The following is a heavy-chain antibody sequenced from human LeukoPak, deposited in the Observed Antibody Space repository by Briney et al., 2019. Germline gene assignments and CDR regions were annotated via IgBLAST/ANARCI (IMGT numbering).Heavy chain of an antibody. Sequence: GRSLRLSCAASGFTFSSYSMNWVRQAPGKGLEWVSSISSSSSYMYYADSVKGRFTISRDNAKNSLYLQMNSLRAEDTAVYYCARMTTEGHYYYYYYMDVWGKGTTVTISS. D-gene: IGHD4-17*01. CDR3: ARMTTEGHYYYYYYMDV. CDR1: GFTFSSYS. CDR2: ISSSSSYM. J-gene: IGHJ6*03. V-gene: IGHV3-21*06.